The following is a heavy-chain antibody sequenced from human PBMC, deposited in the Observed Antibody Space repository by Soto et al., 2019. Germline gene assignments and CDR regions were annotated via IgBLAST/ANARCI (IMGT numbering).Heavy chain of an antibody. D-gene: IGHD2-15*01. CDR2: IYYSGST. CDR3: ARSYRRYCSGGSCYSYYYYYMDV. V-gene: IGHV4-59*01. J-gene: IGHJ6*03. Sequence: QVQLQESDPGLVKPSETLSLTCTVSGGSISSYYWSWIRQPPGKGLEWIGYIYYSGSTNYNPSLKSRVTISVDTSKNQFSLKLSSVTAADTAVYYCARSYRRYCSGGSCYSYYYYYMDVWGKGTTVTVSS. CDR1: GGSISSYY.